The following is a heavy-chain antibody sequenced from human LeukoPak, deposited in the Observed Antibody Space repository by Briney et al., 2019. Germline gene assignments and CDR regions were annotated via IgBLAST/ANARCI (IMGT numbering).Heavy chain of an antibody. Sequence: GGSLRLSCAASGFTSSSYEMNWVRQAPGKGLEWVSYISSSGSTIYYADSVKGRFTISRDNAKNSLYLQMNSLRAEDTAVYYCARDLGELSHDYWGQGTLVTVSS. V-gene: IGHV3-48*03. CDR2: ISSSGSTI. D-gene: IGHD3-16*02. J-gene: IGHJ4*02. CDR3: ARDLGELSHDY. CDR1: GFTSSSYE.